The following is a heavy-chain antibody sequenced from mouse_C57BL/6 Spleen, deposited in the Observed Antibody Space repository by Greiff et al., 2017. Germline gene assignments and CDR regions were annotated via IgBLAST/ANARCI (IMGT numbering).Heavy chain of an antibody. Sequence: VHLVESGAELVKPGASVKMSCKASGYTFTTYPIEWMKQNHGKSLEWIGNFHPYNDDTKYNEKFKGKATLTVEKSSSTVYLELSRLTSDDSAVYYCARGYDYDGGFAYWGQGTLVTVSA. CDR2: FHPYNDDT. D-gene: IGHD2-4*01. V-gene: IGHV1-47*01. CDR3: ARGYDYDGGFAY. J-gene: IGHJ3*01. CDR1: GYTFTTYP.